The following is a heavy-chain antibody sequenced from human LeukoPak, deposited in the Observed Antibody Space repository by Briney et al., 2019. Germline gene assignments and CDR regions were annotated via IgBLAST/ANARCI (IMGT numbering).Heavy chain of an antibody. CDR1: GFIFSDYY. V-gene: IGHV3-11*05. CDR2: ISSSSSYT. D-gene: IGHD5/OR15-5a*01. CDR3: ARAVSVSSYYFDC. Sequence: GGSLRLSCAASGFIFSDYYMSWIRQAPGKGLEWISYISSSSSYTNYVDSVKGRFTISRDNAKNSLYLQMNSLRADDTAVYYCARAVSVSSYYFDCWGQGTLVTVSS. J-gene: IGHJ4*02.